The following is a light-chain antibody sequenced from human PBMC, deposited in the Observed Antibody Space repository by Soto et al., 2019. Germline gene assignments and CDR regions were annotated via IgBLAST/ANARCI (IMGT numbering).Light chain of an antibody. Sequence: EIVLTQSPGTLSLSPGERATLSCRASQSVSGTHLAWYQQKPGQAPRLLIYGASSRATGIPDRFSGRGSGTDFTLTISRLEPEEFAVYYCHQYGSSSTFGQGTKVEIK. J-gene: IGKJ1*01. V-gene: IGKV3-20*01. CDR1: QSVSGTH. CDR3: HQYGSSST. CDR2: GAS.